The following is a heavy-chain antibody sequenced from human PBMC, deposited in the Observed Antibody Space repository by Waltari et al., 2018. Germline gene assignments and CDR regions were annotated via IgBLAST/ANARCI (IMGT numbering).Heavy chain of an antibody. CDR1: GFTFDDYA. J-gene: IGHJ4*02. Sequence: EVQLVESGGGLVQPGRSLRLSCAASGFTFDDYAMHWVRQAPGKGLEWVSGISWNSGSIGYADSVKGRFTISRDNAKNSLYLQMNSLRAEDTALYYCAKDLPSRYSSGWYSSPHSPFDYWGQGTLVTVSS. V-gene: IGHV3-9*01. D-gene: IGHD6-19*01. CDR2: ISWNSGSI. CDR3: AKDLPSRYSSGWYSSPHSPFDY.